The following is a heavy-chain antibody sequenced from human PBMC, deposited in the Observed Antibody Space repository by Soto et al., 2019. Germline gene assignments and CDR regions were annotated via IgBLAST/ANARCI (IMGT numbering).Heavy chain of an antibody. CDR2: IYPSGGTT. D-gene: IGHD3-16*01. V-gene: IGHV1-46*01. Sequence: ASVKVSCKASGHTLTSYYMHWVRQAPGQGLEWMGIIYPSGGTTKYARKFQGRLSMTRDTSTGTAYMELNSLRSEDTAVYYCATDGGAAGFDSWGQGTLVTVSS. CDR1: GHTLTSYY. CDR3: ATDGGAAGFDS. J-gene: IGHJ4*02.